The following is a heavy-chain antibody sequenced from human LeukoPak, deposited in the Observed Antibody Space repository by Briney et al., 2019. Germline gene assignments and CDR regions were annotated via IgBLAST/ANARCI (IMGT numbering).Heavy chain of an antibody. CDR3: ARHRGYCSSTSCPNCFDP. CDR1: GCNFTSYW. J-gene: IGHJ5*02. D-gene: IGHD2-2*01. CDR2: IYLGDSDT. V-gene: IGHV5-51*01. Sequence: GESLEISCKGSGCNFTSYWIGWVRPVPGKGLEWMGIIYLGDSDTRYSPSFQGQVTISADKSISTAYLQWGSLKASDTAMYYCARHRGYCSSTSCPNCFDPWGQGTLVTVSS.